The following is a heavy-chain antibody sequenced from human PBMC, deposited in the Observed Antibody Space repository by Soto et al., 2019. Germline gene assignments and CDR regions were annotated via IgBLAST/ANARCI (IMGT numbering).Heavy chain of an antibody. Sequence: QVQLVQSGAEVKKPGASVKVSCKASGYTFTSYDINWVRQATGQGLEWMGWMNPNSGNTGYAQKFQGRVTITRNTSISTAYMELSSLRSEDTAVYYCARAPPVLPAAMSYYYYGMDVWGQGTTVTVSS. CDR3: ARAPPVLPAAMSYYYYGMDV. D-gene: IGHD2-2*01. J-gene: IGHJ6*02. V-gene: IGHV1-8*01. CDR1: GYTFTSYD. CDR2: MNPNSGNT.